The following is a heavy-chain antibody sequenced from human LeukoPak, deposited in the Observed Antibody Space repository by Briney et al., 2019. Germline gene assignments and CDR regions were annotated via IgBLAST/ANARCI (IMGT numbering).Heavy chain of an antibody. J-gene: IGHJ6*03. V-gene: IGHV4-61*02. CDR1: GGSISSGSYY. CDR3: ARDGVVDYYYMDV. CDR2: IYTSGST. D-gene: IGHD3-3*01. Sequence: PSETLSLTCTVSGGSISSGSYYWSWIRQPAGKGLEWIGRIYTSGSTNYNPSLKSRVTISVDTSKNQFSLKLSSVTAADTAVYYCARDGVVDYYYMDVWGKGTTVTVSS.